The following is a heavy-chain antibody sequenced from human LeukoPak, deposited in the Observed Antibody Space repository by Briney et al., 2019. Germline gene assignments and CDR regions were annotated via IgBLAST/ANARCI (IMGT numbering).Heavy chain of an antibody. CDR2: INHSGST. CDR1: GGSFSGYY. J-gene: IGHJ4*02. V-gene: IGHV4-34*01. Sequence: SETLSLTCAVYGGSFSGYYWSWIRQPPGKGLEWIGEINHSGSTYYNPSLKSRVTISVDTSKNQFSLKLSSVTAADTAVYYCARAGGSSSSFDYWGQGTLVTVSS. D-gene: IGHD6-6*01. CDR3: ARAGGSSSSFDY.